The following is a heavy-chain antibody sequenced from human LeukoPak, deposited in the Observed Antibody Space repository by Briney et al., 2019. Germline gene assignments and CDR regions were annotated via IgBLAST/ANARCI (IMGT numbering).Heavy chain of an antibody. CDR1: GGSFSGYY. D-gene: IGHD3-22*01. CDR2: INHSGST. Sequence: KTSETLSLTCAVYGGSFSGYYWSWIRQPPGKGLEWIGEINHSGSTNYNPSLKSRVTISVDTSKNQFSLKLSSVTAADTAVYYCATDSYDSGGYYGEWGQGTLVTVSS. CDR3: ATDSYDSGGYYGE. V-gene: IGHV4-34*01. J-gene: IGHJ4*02.